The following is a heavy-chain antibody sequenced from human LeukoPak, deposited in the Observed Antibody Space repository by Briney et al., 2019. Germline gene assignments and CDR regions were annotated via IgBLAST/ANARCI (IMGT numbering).Heavy chain of an antibody. CDR2: MYSGGST. CDR3: ASVPMVRGPHFDY. V-gene: IGHV3-53*01. J-gene: IGHJ4*02. CDR1: GFTVSSKY. Sequence: GGSLRLSCAASGFTVSSKYMSWDRQAPGKGLEWVSVMYSGGSTYYADSVEGRFTISRDNSKNTVYLQMNSLRAEDTAVYYCASVPMVRGPHFDYWGQGTLVTVSS. D-gene: IGHD3-10*01.